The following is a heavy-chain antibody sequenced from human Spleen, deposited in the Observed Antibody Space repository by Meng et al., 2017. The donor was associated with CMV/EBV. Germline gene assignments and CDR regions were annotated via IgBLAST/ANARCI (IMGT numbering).Heavy chain of an antibody. D-gene: IGHD1-26*01. CDR3: ARVEVGIASGDY. CDR1: GYTFTNYG. CDR2: ISAYNGNT. J-gene: IGHJ4*02. Sequence: QAQLVRVGGEVKKPGAPVHVSCKASGYTFTNYGITWVRQAPGQGVEWMGWISAYNGNTNYAQTHQGRVTMTTDTSTSTAYMELGSLRSDDTAVYYYARVEVGIASGDYWGQGTLVTVSS. V-gene: IGHV1-18*01.